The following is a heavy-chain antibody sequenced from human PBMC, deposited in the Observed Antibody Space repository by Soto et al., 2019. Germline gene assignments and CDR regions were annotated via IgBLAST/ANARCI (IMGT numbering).Heavy chain of an antibody. Sequence: GGSLRLSCAASGFTFSSYGMHWVRQAPGKEQEWVAVISYDGSNKYYADSVKGRFTISRDNSKNTLYLQMNSLRAEDTAVYYCAKDEDIVVVVAATDYGMDVWGQGTTVTVSS. J-gene: IGHJ6*02. CDR1: GFTFSSYG. CDR2: ISYDGSNK. V-gene: IGHV3-30*18. CDR3: AKDEDIVVVVAATDYGMDV. D-gene: IGHD2-15*01.